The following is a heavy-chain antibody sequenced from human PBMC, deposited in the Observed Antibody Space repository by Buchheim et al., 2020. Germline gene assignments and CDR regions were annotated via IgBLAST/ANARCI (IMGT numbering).Heavy chain of an antibody. CDR1: GFTLSNYW. CDR2: INNDGSTI. J-gene: IGHJ5*02. D-gene: IGHD5-18*01. CDR3: ASYSTGDGFDP. Sequence: EVQLVESGGGLVQPGGSLRLSCAASGFTLSNYWMHWVRQAPGKGLVWVSHINNDGSTISYADSVKGRFTTSRDNARNTLYLQMNRLRVEDTAVYYCASYSTGDGFDPWGQGTL. V-gene: IGHV3-74*01.